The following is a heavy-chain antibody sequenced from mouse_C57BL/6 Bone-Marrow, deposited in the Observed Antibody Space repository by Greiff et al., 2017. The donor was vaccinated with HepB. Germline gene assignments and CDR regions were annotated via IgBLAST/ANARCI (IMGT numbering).Heavy chain of an antibody. CDR1: GFTFSSYA. J-gene: IGHJ4*01. D-gene: IGHD1-1*01. CDR3: AREITTVYAMDY. V-gene: IGHV5-4*01. CDR2: ISDGGSYT. Sequence: EVQLVESGGGLVKPGGSLKLSCAASGFTFSSYAMSWVRQTPEKRLEWVATISDGGSYTYYPDNVKGRFTISRDNAKNNLYLQMSHLKSEDTAMYYCAREITTVYAMDYWGQGTSVTVSS.